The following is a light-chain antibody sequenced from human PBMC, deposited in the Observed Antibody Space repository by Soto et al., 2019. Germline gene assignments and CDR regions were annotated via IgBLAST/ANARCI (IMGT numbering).Light chain of an antibody. CDR2: GAS. J-gene: IGKJ5*01. CDR3: QQYGSSPPVT. V-gene: IGKV3-20*01. Sequence: EIVLTQSPGTLSLSPGERATLSCRASQSVSSSYLAWYQQQPGQAPRLLIYGASGRATGIPDRFSGSGSGQAFTLTISRLEPEDFAVYYCQQYGSSPPVTFGQGTRLEIK. CDR1: QSVSSSY.